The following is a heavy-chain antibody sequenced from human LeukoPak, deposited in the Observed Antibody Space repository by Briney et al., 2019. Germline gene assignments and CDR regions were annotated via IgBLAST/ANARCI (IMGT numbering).Heavy chain of an antibody. D-gene: IGHD2-8*01. V-gene: IGHV5-51*01. J-gene: IGHJ6*03. CDR3: ARRARACTNGVCYAYYMDV. CDR1: GYSFTSYW. Sequence: GESLQISCKGSGYSFTSYWIGWVRQMPGKGLEWMGIIYPGDSDTRYSPSFQGQVTISADKSISTAYLQWSSLKASDTAMYYCARRARACTNGVCYAYYMDVWGKGTTVTVSS. CDR2: IYPGDSDT.